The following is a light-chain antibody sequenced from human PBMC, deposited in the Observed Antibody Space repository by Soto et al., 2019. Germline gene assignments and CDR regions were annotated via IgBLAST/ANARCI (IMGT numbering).Light chain of an antibody. CDR3: SSWHNSLRGVV. CDR2: DNS. Sequence: QSALTQPPSVSAAPGQTVTISCYGSGSTIGTNSVSWYQQILGTAPKLLIFDNSKRPSGIPDRFSGSKSGGSATLTIAGLQTGDEGDYFCSSWHNSLRGVVFGGWTKVTVL. J-gene: IGLJ2*01. CDR1: GSTIGTNS. V-gene: IGLV1-51*01.